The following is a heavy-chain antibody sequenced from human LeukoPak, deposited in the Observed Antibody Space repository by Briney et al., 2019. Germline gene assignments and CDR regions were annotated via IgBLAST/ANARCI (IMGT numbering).Heavy chain of an antibody. V-gene: IGHV1-46*01. Sequence: AASVKVSCKASGYTFTSYYMHWVRQAPGQGLEWMGIINPSGGSTSYAQKLQGRVTMTRDTSTSTVYMELSSLRSEDTAVYYCARESLGTAYDYWGQGTLVTVSS. D-gene: IGHD7-27*01. CDR1: GYTFTSYY. CDR3: ARESLGTAYDY. CDR2: INPSGGST. J-gene: IGHJ4*02.